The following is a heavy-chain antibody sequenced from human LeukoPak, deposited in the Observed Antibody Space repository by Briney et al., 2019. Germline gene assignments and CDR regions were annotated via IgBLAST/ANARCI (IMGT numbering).Heavy chain of an antibody. CDR3: TRGRYYLDS. D-gene: IGHD4-17*01. Sequence: GGSLRLSCVASGFTFSSYAMHWVRQAPGKGLVWVSRFNSDGRSTYYAGSVKGRFTISRDNAKNTLYLQMNSLRAEDTAVYYCTRGRYYLDSWGQGTLVTVSS. CDR2: FNSDGRST. J-gene: IGHJ4*02. CDR1: GFTFSSYA. V-gene: IGHV3-74*01.